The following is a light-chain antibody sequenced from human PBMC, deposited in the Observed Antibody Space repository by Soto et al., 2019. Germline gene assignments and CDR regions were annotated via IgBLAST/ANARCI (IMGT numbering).Light chain of an antibody. Sequence: DIQMTQSLSTRSGPVGDRVTITGGPVQTFIVGLAWYQQKPGKAPKLLIYKASTLKSGVPSRFSGSGSGTEFTLTISSLQPDDFATYYCQHYNSYSEAFGQGTKVELK. V-gene: IGKV1-5*03. J-gene: IGKJ1*01. CDR2: KAS. CDR3: QHYNSYSEA. CDR1: QTFIVG.